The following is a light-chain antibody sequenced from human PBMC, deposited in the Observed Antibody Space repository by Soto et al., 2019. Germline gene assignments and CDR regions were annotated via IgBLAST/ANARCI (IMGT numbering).Light chain of an antibody. V-gene: IGKV4-1*01. CDR2: WAS. CDR1: QTLLYSSNSKCY. Sequence: DFVMTQSPDSLAVSLGERATINCKSSQTLLYSSNSKCYLAWYQQKPGQSPKLLIHWASTRESGVPDRFSGSGSGTDFTLTIDSLQAEDVAVYYCQQYYNTPWTFGQGTKVDIK. J-gene: IGKJ1*01. CDR3: QQYYNTPWT.